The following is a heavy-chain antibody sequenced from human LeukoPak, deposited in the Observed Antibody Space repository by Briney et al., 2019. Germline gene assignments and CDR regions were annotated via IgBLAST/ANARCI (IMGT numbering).Heavy chain of an antibody. D-gene: IGHD3-10*01. Sequence: SGGSLRLSCVASGFPFSSYWMTWVRQAPGKGLEWVANIKQDGSKKSYVDSVRGRFTISRDNSKNTLYLQMNSLRAEDTAVYYCARGLTMVRGVIYYWGQGTLVTVSS. V-gene: IGHV3-7*01. CDR1: GFPFSSYW. CDR3: ARGLTMVRGVIYY. J-gene: IGHJ4*02. CDR2: IKQDGSKK.